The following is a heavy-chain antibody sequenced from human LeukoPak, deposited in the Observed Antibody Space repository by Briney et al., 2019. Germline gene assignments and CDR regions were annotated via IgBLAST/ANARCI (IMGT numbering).Heavy chain of an antibody. CDR1: GYTFTGYY. V-gene: IGHV1-2*02. D-gene: IGHD3-10*01. CDR2: INPNSGGT. CDR3: ARAGTMVRGVYFDY. J-gene: IGHJ4*02. Sequence: ASLKDSCKASGYTFTGYYMHWVRQAPGQGLEWMGWINPNSGGTNYAQKFQGRVTMTRDTSISTAYMELSRLRSDDTAVYYCARAGTMVRGVYFDYWGQGTLITVSS.